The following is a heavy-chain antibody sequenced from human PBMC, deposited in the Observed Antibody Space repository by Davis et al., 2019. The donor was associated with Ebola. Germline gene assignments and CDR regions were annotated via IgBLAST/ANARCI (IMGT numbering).Heavy chain of an antibody. CDR1: GFSVSESY. V-gene: IGHV3-53*01. D-gene: IGHD2-8*01. Sequence: GESLKISCAAFGFSVSESYMTWVRQAPGKGLEWVSNIYSAGSTYYADSVKGRFTISRDNSKNTLYLQMNGLRVEDTAIYYCAKDTNNIWFDIWGQGTMVTVSS. CDR3: AKDTNNIWFDI. J-gene: IGHJ3*02. CDR2: IYSAGST.